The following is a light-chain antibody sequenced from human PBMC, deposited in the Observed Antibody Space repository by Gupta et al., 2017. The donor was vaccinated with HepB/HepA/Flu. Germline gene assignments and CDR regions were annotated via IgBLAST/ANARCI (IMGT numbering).Light chain of an antibody. CDR3: QQYYSTLT. V-gene: IGKV4-1*01. J-gene: IGKJ3*01. CDR2: WAS. Sequence: DIVMTQSPDSLAVSLGERATINCKSSQSVLYSSNNKNYLAWYQQKPGQPPKLLIYWASTRESGVPDRFSGSGSGTDFTLTISSLQAEDVAVYYCQQYYSTLTFGPGTXVDIK. CDR1: QSVLYSSNNKNY.